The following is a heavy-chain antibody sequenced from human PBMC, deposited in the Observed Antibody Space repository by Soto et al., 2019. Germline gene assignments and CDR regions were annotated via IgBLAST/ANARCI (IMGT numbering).Heavy chain of an antibody. CDR3: ARSSKYYYDSSGYSRAFDI. V-gene: IGHV4-34*01. CDR2: INHSGST. Sequence: PSETLSLTCAVYGGSFSGYYWSWIRQPPGKGLEWIGEINHSGSTNYNPSLKSRVTISVDTSKNQFSLKLSSVTAADTAVYYCARSSKYYYDSSGYSRAFDIWGQGTMVTVSS. CDR1: GGSFSGYY. J-gene: IGHJ3*02. D-gene: IGHD3-22*01.